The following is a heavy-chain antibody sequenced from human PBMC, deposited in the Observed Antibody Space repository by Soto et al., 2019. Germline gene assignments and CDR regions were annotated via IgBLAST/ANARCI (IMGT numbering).Heavy chain of an antibody. CDR3: ARDGSLRSLGY. Sequence: GGSLRLSCAASGFPFSSYGMHWVCQAPGKGLEWVAVIWYDGSNKYYADSVKGRFTISRDNSKNTLYLQMNSLRAEDTAVYYCARDGSLRSLGYWGQGTLVTVSS. V-gene: IGHV3-33*01. J-gene: IGHJ4*02. CDR2: IWYDGSNK. CDR1: GFPFSSYG.